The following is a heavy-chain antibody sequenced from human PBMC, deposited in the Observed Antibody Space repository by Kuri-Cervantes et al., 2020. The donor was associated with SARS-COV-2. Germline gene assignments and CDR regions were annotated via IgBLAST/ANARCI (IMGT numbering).Heavy chain of an antibody. V-gene: IGHV3-15*01. CDR3: GLASGSSYSPNY. Sequence: GGSLRLSCAASGFTFSNAWMSWVRQAPGKGLEWVGRIKSKTDGGTTDHAAPVKGRFTISRDDSKNTLYLQMNSLRAEDTAVYYCGLASGSSYSPNYWGQGTLVTVSS. J-gene: IGHJ4*02. CDR2: IKSKTDGGTT. D-gene: IGHD3-10*01. CDR1: GFTFSNAW.